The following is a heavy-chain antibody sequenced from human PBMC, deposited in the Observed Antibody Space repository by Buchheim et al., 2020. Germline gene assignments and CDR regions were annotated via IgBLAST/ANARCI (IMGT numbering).Heavy chain of an antibody. D-gene: IGHD6-13*01. V-gene: IGHV4-34*01. CDR2: INHSGST. CDR3: ASSIAGAGGGGYYYGMDV. CDR1: GGSFSGYY. J-gene: IGHJ6*02. Sequence: QVQLQQWGAGLLKPSETLSLTCAVYGGSFSGYYWSWIRQPPGKGLEWIGEINHSGSTNYNPSLKSRVTISVDTSKNQFSLKLSFVTAADTAVDYCASSIAGAGGGGYYYGMDVWGQGTT.